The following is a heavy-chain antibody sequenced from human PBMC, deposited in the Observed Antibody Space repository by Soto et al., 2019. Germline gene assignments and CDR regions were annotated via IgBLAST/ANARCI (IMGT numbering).Heavy chain of an antibody. V-gene: IGHV3-48*01. CDR3: ARANYYGSPGDFDY. J-gene: IGHJ4*02. Sequence: EVQLVESGGGLVQPGGSLRLSCAASGFTFSSYSMNWVRQAPGKGPEWVSYISSSSSTIYYADSVKGRFTISRDNAKSSLYLQMNSLRAEDTAVYYCARANYYGSPGDFDYWGQGTLVTVSS. CDR1: GFTFSSYS. CDR2: ISSSSSTI. D-gene: IGHD3-10*01.